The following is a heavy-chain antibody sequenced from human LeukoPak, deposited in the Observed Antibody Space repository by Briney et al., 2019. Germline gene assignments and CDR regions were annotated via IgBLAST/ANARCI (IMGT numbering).Heavy chain of an antibody. V-gene: IGHV3-23*01. Sequence: GGSLRLSCAASGFTFSTYAMTWVRQAPGKGLEWVSVIFNSGTSTYYADSVKGRFTISRDNSKNTLHLQMSSLRAEDTAVYYCAKDMYGDFGGVDYWSQGTLVTVSS. CDR1: GFTFSTYA. CDR2: IFNSGTST. D-gene: IGHD4-17*01. CDR3: AKDMYGDFGGVDY. J-gene: IGHJ4*02.